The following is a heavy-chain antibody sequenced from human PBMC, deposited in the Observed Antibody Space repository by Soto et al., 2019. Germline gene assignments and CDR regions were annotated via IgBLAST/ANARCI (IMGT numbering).Heavy chain of an antibody. Sequence: EVQLLESGGGLVQPGGSLRLSCAASGFTFSNYAMSWVRQAPGKGLEWVSGISGSGGTTYYADSVKGRFTISRDNSRNTLFLQMNSLRAEDTAVYYCAKWSAAGTVYYYYNGMDVWGQGTTVTVSS. CDR3: AKWSAAGTVYYYYNGMDV. CDR1: GFTFSNYA. CDR2: ISGSGGTT. V-gene: IGHV3-23*01. D-gene: IGHD6-13*01. J-gene: IGHJ6*02.